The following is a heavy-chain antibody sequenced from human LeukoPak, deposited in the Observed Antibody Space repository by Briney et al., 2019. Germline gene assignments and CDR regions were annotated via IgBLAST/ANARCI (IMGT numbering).Heavy chain of an antibody. CDR1: GFTFNNYW. J-gene: IGHJ4*02. D-gene: IGHD6-19*01. Sequence: PGGSLRLSCAASGFTFNNYWMHWVRQPPGKGLLWVSRINTDGSTTNYADSVKGRFTISRDNAKNSLYLQMNSLRAEDTAVYYCARGPYSSGSSADYWGQGTLVTVSS. CDR3: ARGPYSSGSSADY. CDR2: INTDGSTT. V-gene: IGHV3-74*01.